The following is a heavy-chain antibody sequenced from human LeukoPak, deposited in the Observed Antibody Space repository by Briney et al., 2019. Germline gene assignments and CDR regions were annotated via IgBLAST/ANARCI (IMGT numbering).Heavy chain of an antibody. CDR2: ISSSSSYI. Sequence: GGSLRLSCAASGFTFSSYAMSWVRQAPGKGLEWVSSISSSSSYIYYADSVKGRFTISRDNAKNSLYLQMNSLRAEDTAVYYCARDRLAGTPDYWGQGTLVTVSS. CDR1: GFTFSSYA. J-gene: IGHJ4*02. CDR3: ARDRLAGTPDY. D-gene: IGHD1/OR15-1a*01. V-gene: IGHV3-21*01.